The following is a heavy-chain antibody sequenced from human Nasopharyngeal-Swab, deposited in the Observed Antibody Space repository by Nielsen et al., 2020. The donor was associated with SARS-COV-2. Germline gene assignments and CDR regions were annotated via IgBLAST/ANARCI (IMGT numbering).Heavy chain of an antibody. J-gene: IGHJ3*02. Sequence: GASLKISCAASGFTFSDYYMSWIRQAPGKGLEWVSYISSSSSYIYYADSVKGRFTISRDNAKNSLYLQMNSLRAEDTAVYYCARDSYYYDSSGMGPCAFDIWGQGTMVTVSS. CDR2: ISSSSSYI. D-gene: IGHD3-22*01. V-gene: IGHV3-11*06. CDR3: ARDSYYYDSSGMGPCAFDI. CDR1: GFTFSDYY.